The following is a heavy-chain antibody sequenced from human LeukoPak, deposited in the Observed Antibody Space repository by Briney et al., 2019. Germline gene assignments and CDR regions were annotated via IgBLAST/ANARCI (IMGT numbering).Heavy chain of an antibody. Sequence: GGSLRLSCAASGFTFSGFDMHWVRQPTGQGLEWVSPIVTASDTYYPGSVEGRFTLSRDNAKNSLYLQMNSLTAGDTAVYYCARGPPRGKYYYMDVWGKGTTVTVSS. J-gene: IGHJ6*03. CDR2: IVTASDT. D-gene: IGHD1-1*01. CDR1: GFTFSGFD. CDR3: ARGPPRGKYYYMDV. V-gene: IGHV3-13*01.